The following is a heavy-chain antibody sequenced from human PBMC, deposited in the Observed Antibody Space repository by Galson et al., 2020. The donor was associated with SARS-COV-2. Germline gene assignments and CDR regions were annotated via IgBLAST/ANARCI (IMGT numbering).Heavy chain of an antibody. CDR1: GGSISSYY. CDR3: ARGTPREMVRGVVWFDP. D-gene: IGHD3-10*01. J-gene: IGHJ5*02. CDR2: IYYSGST. Sequence: SETLSLTCTVSGGSISSYYWSRIRQPPGKGLEWLGYIYYSGSTNYNPSLKSPVTISVDTSKNQFSLKLSSVTAADTAVYYCARGTPREMVRGVVWFDPWGQGTLVTVSS. V-gene: IGHV4-59*01.